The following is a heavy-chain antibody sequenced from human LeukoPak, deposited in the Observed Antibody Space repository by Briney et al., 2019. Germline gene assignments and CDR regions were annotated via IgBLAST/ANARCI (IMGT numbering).Heavy chain of an antibody. D-gene: IGHD3-10*01. CDR3: ASRPFLYGFRTYFDN. V-gene: IGHV4-34*01. CDR1: GGSFSASH. J-gene: IGHJ4*02. Sequence: SETLSLTCAVYGGSFSASHLNWIRQSPAKGLEWLGEMKQSGTPRYNPSLQSRVTISVDKSKNQFSLNVRSVTAADTAVYYCASRPFLYGFRTYFDNWAQGTLVTVSS. CDR2: MKQSGTP.